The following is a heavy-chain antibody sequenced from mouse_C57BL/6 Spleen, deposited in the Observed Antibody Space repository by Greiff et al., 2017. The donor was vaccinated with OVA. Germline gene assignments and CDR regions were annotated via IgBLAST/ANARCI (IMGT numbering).Heavy chain of an antibody. CDR1: GFTFSDAW. CDR3: TTVVATGAMDY. Sequence: EVNVVESGGGLVQPGGSMKLSCAASGFTFSDAWMDWVRQSPEKGLEWVAEIRNKANNHATYYAESVKGRFTISRDDSKSSVYLQMNSLRAEDTGIYYCTTVVATGAMDYWGQGTSVTVSS. D-gene: IGHD1-1*01. V-gene: IGHV6-6*01. J-gene: IGHJ4*01. CDR2: IRNKANNHAT.